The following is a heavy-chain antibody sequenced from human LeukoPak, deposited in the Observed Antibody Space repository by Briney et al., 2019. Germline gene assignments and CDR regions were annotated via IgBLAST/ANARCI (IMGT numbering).Heavy chain of an antibody. CDR1: GFTFSNYA. J-gene: IGHJ4*02. Sequence: GGSLRLSCAASGFTFSNYAMQWVRQAPGKGLEWVSSISTSASYIYYADSVKGRFTISRDNAKNSLYLQMNGLRAEDTAVYYCAREEYDTSESDYWGQGTLVTVSS. CDR2: ISTSASYI. CDR3: AREEYDTSESDY. V-gene: IGHV3-21*01. D-gene: IGHD3-22*01.